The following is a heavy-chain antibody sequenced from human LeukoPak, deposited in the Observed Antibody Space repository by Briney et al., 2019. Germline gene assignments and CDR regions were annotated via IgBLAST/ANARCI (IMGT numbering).Heavy chain of an antibody. V-gene: IGHV1-2*06. Sequence: GASVKVSCKASGYTFTVYYIHWVRQAPGQGLEWMGRIIPGSGGTNYAQKFQGRVTMTRDTSINTAYMELSRLTSDDTAVYYSARENYGVPWGQGTLVTVSS. J-gene: IGHJ5*02. CDR3: ARENYGVP. CDR2: IIPGSGGT. D-gene: IGHD4-17*01. CDR1: GYTFTVYY.